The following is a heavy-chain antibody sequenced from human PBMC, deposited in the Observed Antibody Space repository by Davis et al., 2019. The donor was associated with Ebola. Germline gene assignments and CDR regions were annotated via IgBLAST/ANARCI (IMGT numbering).Heavy chain of an antibody. J-gene: IGHJ6*03. D-gene: IGHD3-3*01. Sequence: GGSLRLSCAASGFTFSSYAMHWVRQAPGKGLEWVAVISYDGSNKYYADSVKGRFTISRDNSKNTLYLQMNSLRAEDTAVYYCARGEREFFGVVIRYYYYYYYMDVWGKGTTVTVSS. CDR3: ARGEREFFGVVIRYYYYYYYMDV. V-gene: IGHV3-30-3*01. CDR2: ISYDGSNK. CDR1: GFTFSSYA.